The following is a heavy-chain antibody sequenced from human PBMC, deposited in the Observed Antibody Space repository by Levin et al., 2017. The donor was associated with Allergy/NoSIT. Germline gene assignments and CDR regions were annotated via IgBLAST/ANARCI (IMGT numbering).Heavy chain of an antibody. CDR3: ARVDILTGDAFDI. Sequence: PGESLKISCKASGYTFTGYYMHWVRQAPGQGLEWMGWINPNSGGTNYAQKFQGRVTMTRDTSISTAYMELSRLRSDDTAVYYCARVDILTGDAFDIWGQGTMVTVSS. J-gene: IGHJ3*02. D-gene: IGHD3-9*01. CDR1: GYTFTGYY. V-gene: IGHV1-2*02. CDR2: INPNSGGT.